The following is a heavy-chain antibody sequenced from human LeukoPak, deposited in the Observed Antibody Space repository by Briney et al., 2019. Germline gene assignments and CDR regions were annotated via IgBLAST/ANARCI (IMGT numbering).Heavy chain of an antibody. D-gene: IGHD2-2*01. V-gene: IGHV4-34*01. CDR2: INHSGST. CDR3: ARGSSWGPHCSSTSCRRFDP. Sequence: SETLSLTCAVYGGSFSGYYWSWIRQPPGKGLEWIGEINHSGSTNYNPSLKSRVTISVDTSKNQFSLKLSSVTAADTAVYYCARGSSWGPHCSSTSCRRFDPRGQGTLVTVSS. CDR1: GGSFSGYY. J-gene: IGHJ5*02.